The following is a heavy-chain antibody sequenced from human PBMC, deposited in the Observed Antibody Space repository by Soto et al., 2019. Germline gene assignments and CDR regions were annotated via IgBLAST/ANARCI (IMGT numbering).Heavy chain of an antibody. V-gene: IGHV4-39*01. CDR1: GGSISSSSYY. J-gene: IGHJ2*01. Sequence: WETLSLTCSVSGGSISSSSYYWGWIRQPPGKGLEWIGSIYYSGSTYYNPSLKSRVTISVDTSKNQFSLKLSSVTAADTAVYYCARGTVTWYFDLWGRGTLVTVSS. CDR2: IYYSGST. D-gene: IGHD1-1*01. CDR3: ARGTVTWYFDL.